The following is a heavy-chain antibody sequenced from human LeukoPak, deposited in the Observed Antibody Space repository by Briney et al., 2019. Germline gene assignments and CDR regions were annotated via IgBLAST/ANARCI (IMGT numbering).Heavy chain of an antibody. Sequence: SETLSLTCAVYGGTLSGYYWSWIRQPPGKGLEWIGEIKESEKTNYNPSLKSRVTVSIDTSKNQFSLKLSSVTAADTAVYYCAREGLRNVHNPLGYWGQGTLVTVSS. V-gene: IGHV4-34*01. CDR2: IKESEKT. CDR1: GGTLSGYY. CDR3: AREGLRNVHNPLGY. D-gene: IGHD5-24*01. J-gene: IGHJ4*02.